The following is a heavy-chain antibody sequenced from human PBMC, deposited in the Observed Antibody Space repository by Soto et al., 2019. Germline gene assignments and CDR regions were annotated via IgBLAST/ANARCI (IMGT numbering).Heavy chain of an antibody. CDR1: GGTFSSYA. Sequence: QVQLVQSGAEVKKPGSSVKVSCKASGGTFSSYAISWVRQAPGQGLEWMGGIIPIFGTANYAQKFQGRVTIPADESTSTAYMELSSLRSEDTAVYYCAGGYCTNGVCSRYYYYYGMDVWGQGTTVTVSS. D-gene: IGHD2-8*01. J-gene: IGHJ6*02. V-gene: IGHV1-69*01. CDR3: AGGYCTNGVCSRYYYYYGMDV. CDR2: IIPIFGTA.